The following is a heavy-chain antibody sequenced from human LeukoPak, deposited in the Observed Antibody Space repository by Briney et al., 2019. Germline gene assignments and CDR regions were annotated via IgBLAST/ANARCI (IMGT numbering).Heavy chain of an antibody. Sequence: TSETLSLTCTVSGGSISSYYWSWIRQPPGKGLECIGYIYYSGSTNYNPSLKSRVTISVDTSKNQFSLNLNSVTAADTAVYFCARFASASQRYFDHWGQGLLVTVAS. CDR2: IYYSGST. D-gene: IGHD2-2*01. V-gene: IGHV4-59*01. J-gene: IGHJ4*02. CDR3: ARFASASQRYFDH. CDR1: GGSISSYY.